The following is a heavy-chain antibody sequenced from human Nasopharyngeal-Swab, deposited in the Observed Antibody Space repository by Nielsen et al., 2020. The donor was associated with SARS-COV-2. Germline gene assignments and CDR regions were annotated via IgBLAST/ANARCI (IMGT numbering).Heavy chain of an antibody. Sequence: GESLKISCAASGFTFSSYGMHWVRQAPGKGLEWVAVISYDGSNKYYADSVKGRFTISRDNSKNTLYLQMNSLGSEDTGVYYCAKFGMGVRQALWGFGDYWGQGTLVTVSS. J-gene: IGHJ4*02. CDR1: GFTFSSYG. CDR2: ISYDGSNK. CDR3: AKFGMGVRQALWGFGDY. V-gene: IGHV3-30*18. D-gene: IGHD3-10*01.